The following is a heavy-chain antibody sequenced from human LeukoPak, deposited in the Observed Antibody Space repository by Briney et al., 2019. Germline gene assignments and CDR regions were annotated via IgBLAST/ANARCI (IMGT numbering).Heavy chain of an antibody. CDR1: GGSISSSSYY. J-gene: IGHJ4*02. Sequence: SETLSLTCTVSGGSISSSSYYWGWIRQPPGKGLEWIGSIYYSGSTYYNPSLKSRVTISVDTSKNQFSLKLSSVTAADTAVYYCARVSVTRSGYFDYWGQGTLVTVSS. V-gene: IGHV4-39*07. CDR2: IYYSGST. D-gene: IGHD3-22*01. CDR3: ARVSVTRSGYFDY.